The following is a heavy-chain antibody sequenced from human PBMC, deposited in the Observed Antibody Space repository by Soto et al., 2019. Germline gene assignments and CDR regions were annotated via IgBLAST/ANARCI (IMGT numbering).Heavy chain of an antibody. J-gene: IGHJ6*02. CDR1: VGSFSGYY. CDR3: ARVVATIRVMDV. Sequence: QVQLQQWGAGLLKPSETLSITCAVYVGSFSGYYWSWIRQPPGKGLEWIGEINHSGSTTYNPSLKSRVTISVDTANNQFSLELSSVTAADTAVYYCARVVATIRVMDVWGQGTTVTVSS. CDR2: INHSGST. D-gene: IGHD5-12*01. V-gene: IGHV4-34*01.